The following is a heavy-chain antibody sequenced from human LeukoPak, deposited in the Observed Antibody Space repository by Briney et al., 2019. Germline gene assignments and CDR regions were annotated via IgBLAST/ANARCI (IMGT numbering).Heavy chain of an antibody. Sequence: ASVKVSCRASGYTFTSPDINWVRQATGQGLEWMGWMNPNSGNTGYAQNFQGRVIMTRNTSIATAYMELTSLKSEDTAVYYCARGFRIQSHDYGPYYYMDVWGKGTTVTVSS. D-gene: IGHD4-17*01. CDR3: ARGFRIQSHDYGPYYYMDV. CDR2: MNPNSGNT. CDR1: GYTFTSPD. V-gene: IGHV1-8*01. J-gene: IGHJ6*03.